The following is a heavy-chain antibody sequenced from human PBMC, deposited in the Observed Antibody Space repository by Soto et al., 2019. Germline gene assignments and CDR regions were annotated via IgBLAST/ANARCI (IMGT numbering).Heavy chain of an antibody. CDR3: ARVTREYSGHYYYMDV. V-gene: IGHV4-34*01. CDR2: INHSGST. CDR1: GGSFSGYY. J-gene: IGHJ6*03. Sequence: SETLSLTCAVYGGSFSGYYWSWIRQPPGKGLEWIGEINHSGSTSYNPSLKSRVTISVDTSKNQFSLKLSSVTAADTAVYYCARVTREYSGHYYYMDVWGKGTTVTVSS. D-gene: IGHD6-6*01.